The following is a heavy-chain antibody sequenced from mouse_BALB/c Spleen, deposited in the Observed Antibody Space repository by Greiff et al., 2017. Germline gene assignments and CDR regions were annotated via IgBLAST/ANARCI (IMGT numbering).Heavy chain of an antibody. J-gene: IGHJ4*01. V-gene: IGHV5-6-4*01. CDR2: ISSGGSYT. CDR1: GFTFSSYT. Sequence: DVKLVESGGGLVKPGGSLKLSCAASGFTFSSYTMSWVRQTPEKRLEWVATISSGGSYTYYPDSVKGRFTISRDNAKNTLYLQMSSLKSEDTAMYYCTREGLRRGGYAMDYWGQGTSVTVSS. CDR3: TREGLRRGGYAMDY. D-gene: IGHD2-2*01.